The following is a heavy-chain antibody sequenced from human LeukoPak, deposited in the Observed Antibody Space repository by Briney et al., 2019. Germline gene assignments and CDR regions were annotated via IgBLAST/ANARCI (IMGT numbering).Heavy chain of an antibody. CDR2: IIPIFGTA. V-gene: IGHV1-69*13. CDR3: AREEGSLQRVGFFDI. D-gene: IGHD5-24*01. J-gene: IGHJ3*02. Sequence: ASVKVSCKASGCTFSSYAISWVRQAPGQGLEWMGGIIPIFGTANYAQKFQGRVTITADGSTSTAYLELSNLRSEDTTVYYCAREEGSLQRVGFFDIWGQGTMVTVSS. CDR1: GCTFSSYA.